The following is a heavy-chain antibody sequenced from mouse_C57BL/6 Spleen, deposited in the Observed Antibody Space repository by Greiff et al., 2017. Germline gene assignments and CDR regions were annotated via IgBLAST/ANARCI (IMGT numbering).Heavy chain of an antibody. CDR1: GFSLTSYG. J-gene: IGHJ4*01. V-gene: IGHV2-5*01. D-gene: IGHD2-4*01. CDR3: AKVSYDYDPYYYAMDY. Sequence: VQLVESGPGLVQPSQSLSITCTVSGFSLTSYGVHWVRQSPGKGLEWLGVIWRGGSTDYNAAFMSRLSITKDNSKSQVFFKMNSLQADDTAIYYCAKVSYDYDPYYYAMDYWGQGTSVTVSS. CDR2: IWRGGST.